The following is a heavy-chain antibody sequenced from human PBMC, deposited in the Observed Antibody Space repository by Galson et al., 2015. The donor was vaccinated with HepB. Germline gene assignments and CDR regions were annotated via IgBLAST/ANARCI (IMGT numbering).Heavy chain of an antibody. V-gene: IGHV1-18*01. D-gene: IGHD3-3*01. J-gene: IGHJ5*02. CDR3: ARVRQGYDFWSGYSKSDWFDP. CDR2: ISAYNGNT. CDR1: GYTFTSYG. Sequence: SVKVSCKASGYTFTSYGISWVRQAPGQGLEWMGWISAYNGNTNYAQKLQGRVTMTTDTSTSTAYMELRSLRSDDTAVYYCARVRQGYDFWSGYSKSDWFDPWGQGTLVTVSS.